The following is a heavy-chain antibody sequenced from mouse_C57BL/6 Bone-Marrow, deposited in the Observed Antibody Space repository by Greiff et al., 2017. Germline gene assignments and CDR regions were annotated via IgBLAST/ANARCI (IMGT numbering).Heavy chain of an antibody. CDR2: IYPRSGNT. J-gene: IGHJ2*01. CDR3: ASLYYYGSILYSVDY. CDR1: GYTFTSYG. Sequence: QVQLQQSGAELARPGASVKLSCKASGYTFTSYGISWVKQRTGQGLEWIGEIYPRSGNTYYNEKFKGKATLTADKSSSTAYMELRSLTSEDSAVYFCASLYYYGSILYSVDYWGQGTTLTVSS. D-gene: IGHD1-1*01. V-gene: IGHV1-81*01.